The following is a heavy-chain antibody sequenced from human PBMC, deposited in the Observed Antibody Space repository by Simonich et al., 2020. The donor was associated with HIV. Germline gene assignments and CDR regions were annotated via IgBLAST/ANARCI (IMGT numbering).Heavy chain of an antibody. Sequence: QVQLVQSGAEVMQPGASVKVSCKASGYSFTAYYMHWVRQAPGPGLVGVGRINTTVGDTNYAQKCQGRVTMTRETSINTAYMELSRLRYDDTALYYCARVYYDSSGYYHGRYFDLWGRGTLVTVSS. CDR2: INTTVGDT. CDR3: ARVYYDSSGYYHGRYFDL. D-gene: IGHD3-22*01. CDR1: GYSFTAYY. V-gene: IGHV1-2*06. J-gene: IGHJ2*01.